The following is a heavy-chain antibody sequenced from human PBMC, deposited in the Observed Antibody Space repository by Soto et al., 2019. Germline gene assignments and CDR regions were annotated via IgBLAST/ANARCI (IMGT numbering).Heavy chain of an antibody. CDR2: IYYSGST. CDR3: ASYDFWSGYYIGDYFDY. J-gene: IGHJ4*02. Sequence: PSETLSLTCTVSGGSISSSSYYWGWIRQPPGKGLEWIGSIYYSGSTYYNPSLKSRVTISVDTSKNQFSLKLSSVTAADTAVYYCASYDFWSGYYIGDYFDYWGQGTLVTVSS. D-gene: IGHD3-3*01. CDR1: GGSISSSSYY. V-gene: IGHV4-39*01.